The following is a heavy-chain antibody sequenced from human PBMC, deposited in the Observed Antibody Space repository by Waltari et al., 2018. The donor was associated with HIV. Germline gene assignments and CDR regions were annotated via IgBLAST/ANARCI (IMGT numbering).Heavy chain of an antibody. Sequence: QVELQESGPGLVKPSETLSLTCTVSAGPMSHHHWGWIRPSPGKGLEWIGYIYYSGTTNYNPSLRSRVTVSVDTSKKQFSLKLTSVTAADTAVYFCARGSGLKVTLDWYFDVWGRGTLVTVSS. CDR3: ARGSGLKVTLDWYFDV. V-gene: IGHV4-59*11. J-gene: IGHJ2*01. CDR1: AGPMSHHH. CDR2: IYYSGTT.